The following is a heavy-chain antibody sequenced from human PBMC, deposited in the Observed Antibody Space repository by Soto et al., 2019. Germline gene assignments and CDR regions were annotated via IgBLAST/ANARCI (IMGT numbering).Heavy chain of an antibody. Sequence: PSETLSLTCAVYGGSFSGYYGSWIRQPAGKGLEWIGESEHSGSANYNPSLKSRVTISVDTSKNQFSLKLSSVTAADTAVYYCARVLGSGWYYYYYGMDVWRQGTTVTVSS. CDR2: SEHSGSA. V-gene: IGHV4-34*01. CDR1: GGSFSGYY. CDR3: ARVLGSGWYYYYYGMDV. J-gene: IGHJ6*02. D-gene: IGHD6-19*01.